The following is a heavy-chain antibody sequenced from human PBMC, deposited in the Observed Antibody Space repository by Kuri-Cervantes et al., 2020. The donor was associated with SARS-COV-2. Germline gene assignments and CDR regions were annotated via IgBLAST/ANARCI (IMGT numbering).Heavy chain of an antibody. CDR1: GGSISSSSYY. J-gene: IGHJ6*02. V-gene: IGHV4-39*07. D-gene: IGHD6-19*01. CDR2: IYYSGST. CDR3: ARGVGAAVAGTLITIYYYYGMDV. Sequence: SETLSLTCTVSGGSISSSSYYWGWIRQPPGKGLEWIGSIYYSGSTNYNPSLKGRVTISVDTSKNQFSLKLSSVTAADTAVYYCARGVGAAVAGTLITIYYYYGMDVWGQGTTVTVSS.